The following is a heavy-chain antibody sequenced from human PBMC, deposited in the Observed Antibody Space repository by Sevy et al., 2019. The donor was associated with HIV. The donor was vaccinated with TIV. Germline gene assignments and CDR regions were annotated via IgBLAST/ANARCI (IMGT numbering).Heavy chain of an antibody. Sequence: GGSLRLSCAASGFTFSRHGMHWVRQAPGKGLEWVAVIWYDGSNKYYADSVKGRFTISRDNSKNTLYLQMNSLRAEDTAVYYCVRDRPVSGTTQLDYWGQGTLVTVSS. D-gene: IGHD3-10*01. CDR3: VRDRPVSGTTQLDY. CDR1: GFTFSRHG. J-gene: IGHJ4*02. V-gene: IGHV3-33*01. CDR2: IWYDGSNK.